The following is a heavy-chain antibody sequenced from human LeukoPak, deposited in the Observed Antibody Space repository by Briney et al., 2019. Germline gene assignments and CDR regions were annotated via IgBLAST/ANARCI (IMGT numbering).Heavy chain of an antibody. V-gene: IGHV3-23*01. J-gene: IGHJ4*02. Sequence: GGSLRLSCAASGFTFTTYAMSWVRQAPGKGLEGVSHFGGSGGSIYYADSVKGRFTISRDNSKNTLYLQMNSLRAEDTAVYYCAKSDCGGDCHLLDYWGQGTPVTVSS. CDR3: AKSDCGGDCHLLDY. CDR1: GFTFTTYA. CDR2: FGGSGGSI. D-gene: IGHD2-21*02.